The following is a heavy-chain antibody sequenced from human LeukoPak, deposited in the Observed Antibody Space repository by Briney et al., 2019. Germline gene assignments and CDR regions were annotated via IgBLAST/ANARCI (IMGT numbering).Heavy chain of an antibody. Sequence: GGSLRLSCAASGFTFSSYSMNWVRQAPGKGLEWVSSTSSSSSYIYYADSVKGRFTVSRDNAKNSLYLQMNSLRAEDTAVYYCARESGENYIVVVPAAFDYWGQGTLVTVSS. CDR1: GFTFSSYS. CDR2: TSSSSSYI. D-gene: IGHD2-2*01. V-gene: IGHV3-21*01. J-gene: IGHJ4*02. CDR3: ARESGENYIVVVPAAFDY.